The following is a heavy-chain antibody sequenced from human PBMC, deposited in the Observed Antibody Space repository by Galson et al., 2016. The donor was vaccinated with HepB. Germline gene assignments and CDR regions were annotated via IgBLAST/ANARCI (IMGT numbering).Heavy chain of an antibody. CDR3: ARRSSPSSGWHYYFDY. D-gene: IGHD6-19*01. J-gene: IGHJ4*02. Sequence: SLRLSCAASGITVSTNYMSWVRQAPGKGLEWVSVIYSGGSTYYADSVKGRFTISRDNSKNTLYLQMNSLRAEDTAMYYCARRSSPSSGWHYYFDYWGQGTLVTVSS. CDR1: GITVSTNY. V-gene: IGHV3-53*01. CDR2: IYSGGST.